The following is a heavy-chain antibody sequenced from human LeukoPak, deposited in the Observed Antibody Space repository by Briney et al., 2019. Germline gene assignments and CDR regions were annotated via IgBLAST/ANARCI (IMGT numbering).Heavy chain of an antibody. J-gene: IGHJ5*02. D-gene: IGHD3-3*01. V-gene: IGHV4-38-2*02. Sequence: SETLSLTCTVSGYSISSGYYWGWIRQPPGKGLEWIGSIYHSGSTYYNPSLKSRVTISVDTSKNQFSLKLSSVTAADTAVYYCARAGNYDFWSGYQNWFDPWGQGTLVTVSS. CDR2: IYHSGST. CDR1: GYSISSGYY. CDR3: ARAGNYDFWSGYQNWFDP.